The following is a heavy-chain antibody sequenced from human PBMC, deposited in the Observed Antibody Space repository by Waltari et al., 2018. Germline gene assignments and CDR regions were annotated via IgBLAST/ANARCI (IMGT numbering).Heavy chain of an antibody. J-gene: IGHJ2*01. V-gene: IGHV3-23*04. CDR1: GFTFSSYA. D-gene: IGHD2-15*01. Sequence: EVQLVESGGGLVQPGGSLRLSCAASGFTFSSYAMSWVRQAPGKGLEWVSAISGSGGSTYYADSVKGRFTISRDNSKNTLYLQMNSLRAEDTAVYYCAKGPPRRGYCSGGSCYSWYFDLWGRGTLVTVSS. CDR3: AKGPPRRGYCSGGSCYSWYFDL. CDR2: ISGSGGST.